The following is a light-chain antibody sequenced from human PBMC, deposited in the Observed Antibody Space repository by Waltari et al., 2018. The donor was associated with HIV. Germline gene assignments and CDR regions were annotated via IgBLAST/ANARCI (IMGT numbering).Light chain of an antibody. J-gene: IGKJ1*01. Sequence: DIVMSHSPDSLALSLGWRATVRCKSSHSVFYSSNNKPYLAWYQQKPGQPPRLVIYWASTRTSGVPDRFSGSGSGTDFTLTISGLQAEDAAVYFCQQYYSSPRTFGQGTKVEI. V-gene: IGKV4-1*01. CDR3: QQYYSSPRT. CDR1: HSVFYSSNNKPY. CDR2: WAS.